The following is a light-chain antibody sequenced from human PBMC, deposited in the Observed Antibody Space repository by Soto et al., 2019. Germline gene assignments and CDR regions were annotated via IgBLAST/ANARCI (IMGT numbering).Light chain of an antibody. CDR1: QSVSSN. V-gene: IGKV3-15*01. CDR3: QQYNNWLQT. J-gene: IGKJ1*01. Sequence: EIVMTQSPATLSVSPGERATLSCRASQSVSSNLAWYQQKPGQAPRLLIYRASTRATGIPARFSGSGSWTDFTLTISSLQSEDFAVYYCQQYNNWLQTFGQGTKVEIK. CDR2: RAS.